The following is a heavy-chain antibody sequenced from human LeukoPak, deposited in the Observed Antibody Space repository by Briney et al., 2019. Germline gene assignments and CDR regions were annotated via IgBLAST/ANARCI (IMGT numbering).Heavy chain of an antibody. V-gene: IGHV3-33*01. CDR2: ICYDGSCK. CDR3: ARDRSVDYFDS. CDR1: RFTFSNHG. J-gene: IGHJ4*02. Sequence: PGSSLTLSFAASRFTFSNHGMHWVRQAPGKGLEWVAVICYDGSCKYYADSVRGRFTISRDNSKNTLYLQINSLRLEDTAVYYCARDRSVDYFDSWGQGTLVTVSS.